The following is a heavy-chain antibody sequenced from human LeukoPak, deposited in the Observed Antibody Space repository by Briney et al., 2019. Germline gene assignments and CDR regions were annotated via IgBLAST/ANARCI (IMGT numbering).Heavy chain of an antibody. D-gene: IGHD3-16*01. V-gene: IGHV3-48*01. Sequence: GGSLRLSCAASGFTFSSYNMNWIRQAPGKGLEWVSYIISSTSTRSYADSVMGRFTISRDNDKNSLYLQMNSLRPEDTAVYYCARDKDYAFDIWGQGTIVTVSS. CDR3: ARDKDYAFDI. CDR1: GFTFSSYN. CDR2: IISSTSTR. J-gene: IGHJ3*02.